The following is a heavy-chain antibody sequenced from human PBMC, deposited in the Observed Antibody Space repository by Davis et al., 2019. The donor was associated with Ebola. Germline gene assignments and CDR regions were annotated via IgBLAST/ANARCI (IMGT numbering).Heavy chain of an antibody. CDR1: GFTFDDYT. D-gene: IGHD4-17*01. V-gene: IGHV3-43*01. Sequence: PGGSLRLSCAASGFTFDDYTMHWVRQAPGKGLEWVSLISWDGGSTYYADSVKGRFTISRDNSKNSLYLQMNSLRTEDTALYYCAKEDGDYNYYMDVWGKGTTVTVSS. CDR2: ISWDGGST. J-gene: IGHJ6*03. CDR3: AKEDGDYNYYMDV.